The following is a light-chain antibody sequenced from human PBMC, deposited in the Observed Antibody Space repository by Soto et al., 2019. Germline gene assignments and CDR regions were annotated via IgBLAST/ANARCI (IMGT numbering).Light chain of an antibody. CDR2: DVS. CDR1: SSDVGGYNY. V-gene: IGLV2-11*01. CDR3: SSYAGNYTYV. J-gene: IGLJ1*01. Sequence: QSALTQPRSVSGSPGQSVTVSCTGTSSDVGGYNYVSWFQQYPGRAPKLMIYDVSEWPSGVPDRFSGSKSGNTASLTISGLQADDEADYYCSSYAGNYTYVFGGGTKVTVL.